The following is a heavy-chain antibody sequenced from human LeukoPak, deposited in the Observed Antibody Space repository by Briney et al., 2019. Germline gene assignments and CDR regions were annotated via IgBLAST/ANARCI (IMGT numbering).Heavy chain of an antibody. D-gene: IGHD6-19*01. CDR1: GGSFSGYY. J-gene: IGHJ3*02. Sequence: SETLSLTCAVYGGSFSGYYWSWIRQPPGKGLEWIGEINHSGSTNYSPSLKSRVTISVDTSKNQFSLKLSSVTAADTAVYYCARGKQWLVPGTDAFDIRGQGTMVTVSS. CDR2: INHSGST. V-gene: IGHV4-34*01. CDR3: ARGKQWLVPGTDAFDI.